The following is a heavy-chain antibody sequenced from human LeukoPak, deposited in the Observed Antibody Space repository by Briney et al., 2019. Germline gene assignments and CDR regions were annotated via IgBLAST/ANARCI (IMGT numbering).Heavy chain of an antibody. V-gene: IGHV1-2*02. CDR2: INPNSGGT. J-gene: IGHJ3*02. D-gene: IGHD6-13*01. CDR1: GYTFTGYY. Sequence: ASVKVSCKASGYTFTGYYMHWVRQAPGQGPEWMGWINPNSGGTNYAQKFQGRVTMTRDTSISTAYMELSRLRSDDTAVYYCARVRTGIAAAGRDFAFDIWGQGTMVTVSS. CDR3: ARVRTGIAAAGRDFAFDI.